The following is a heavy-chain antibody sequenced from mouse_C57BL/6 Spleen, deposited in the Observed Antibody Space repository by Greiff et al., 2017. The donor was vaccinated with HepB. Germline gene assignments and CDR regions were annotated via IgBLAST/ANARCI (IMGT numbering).Heavy chain of an antibody. CDR3: ARSGGYYYGSSYNYYAMDY. D-gene: IGHD1-1*01. V-gene: IGHV1-7*01. Sequence: VQGVESGAELAKPGASVKLSCKASGYTFTSYWMHWVKQRPGQGLEWIGYINPSSGYTKYNQKFKDKATLTADKSSSTAYMQLSSLTYEDSAVYYCARSGGYYYGSSYNYYAMDYWGQGTSVTVSS. J-gene: IGHJ4*01. CDR2: INPSSGYT. CDR1: GYTFTSYW.